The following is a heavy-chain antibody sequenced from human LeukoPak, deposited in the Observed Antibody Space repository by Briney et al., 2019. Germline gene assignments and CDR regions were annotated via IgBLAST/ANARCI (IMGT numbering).Heavy chain of an antibody. V-gene: IGHV1-69*13. J-gene: IGHJ4*02. D-gene: IGHD5-12*01. CDR3: ARGRGGYDSSSDKFDY. CDR2: IIPIFGTA. CDR1: GGTFSSYA. Sequence: SVEVSCKASGGTFSSYAISWVRQAPGQGLEWMGGIIPIFGTANYAQKFQGRVTITADESTSTAYMELSSLRSEDTAVYYCARGRGGYDSSSDKFDYWGQGTLVTVSS.